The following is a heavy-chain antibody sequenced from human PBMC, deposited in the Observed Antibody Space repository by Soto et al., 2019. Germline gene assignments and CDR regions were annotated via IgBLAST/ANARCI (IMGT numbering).Heavy chain of an antibody. D-gene: IGHD1-7*01. Sequence: EMQLVESGGGLVQPGGSLRLSCAASGFTFSSYGMAWVRQAPGKGLEWVSFSSATGAGTYFADSVKGRFTISRNNSKNTWYLQMSSLRADDTAVYYCAKVRRAGGNYGFYSDFWGQGALVIVSS. J-gene: IGHJ4*02. CDR2: SSATGAGT. V-gene: IGHV3-23*04. CDR1: GFTFSSYG. CDR3: AKVRRAGGNYGFYSDF.